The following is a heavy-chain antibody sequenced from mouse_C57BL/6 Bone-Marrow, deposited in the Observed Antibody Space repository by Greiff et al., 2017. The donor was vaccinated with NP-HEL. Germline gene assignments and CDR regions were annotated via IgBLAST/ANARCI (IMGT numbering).Heavy chain of an antibody. CDR2: INYDGSST. CDR3: ARGSPFYDYFDY. Sequence: DVKLVESEGGLVQPGSSMKLSCTASGFTFSDYYMAWVRQVPEKGLEWVANINYDGSSTYYLDSLKSRFIISRDNAKNILYLQMSSLKSEDTATYYCARGSPFYDYFDYWGQGTTLTVSS. V-gene: IGHV5-16*01. J-gene: IGHJ2*01. CDR1: GFTFSDYY. D-gene: IGHD2-3*01.